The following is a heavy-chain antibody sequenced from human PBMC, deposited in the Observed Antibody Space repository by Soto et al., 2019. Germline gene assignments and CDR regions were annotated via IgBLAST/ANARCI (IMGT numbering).Heavy chain of an antibody. V-gene: IGHV4-31*03. D-gene: IGHD4-17*01. CDR3: ARSSQSTVTTFPY. J-gene: IGHJ4*02. Sequence: QVQLQESGPGLVKPSQTLSLTCTVSGGSISSGGYYWSWIRQHPGKGLEWIVYIYDSGSPYHHPTPKSRVTISVDTSKHPFSLKPSSATAADTAVHYCARSSQSTVTTFPYWGQGTLVTVS. CDR2: IYDSGSP. CDR1: GGSISSGGYY.